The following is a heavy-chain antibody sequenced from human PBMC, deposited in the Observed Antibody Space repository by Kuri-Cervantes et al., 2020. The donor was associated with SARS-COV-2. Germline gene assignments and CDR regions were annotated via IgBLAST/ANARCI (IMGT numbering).Heavy chain of an antibody. Sequence: GGSLRLSCATSGFTFDDYAMHWVRQAPGKGLEWVCLISRDRGNSYYADSVKGRFTISRDNSKNSLYLQMNSLRPEDTALYYCVKGKNGWYGVDYWGQGTQVTVSS. CDR3: VKGKNGWYGVDY. CDR2: ISRDRGNS. J-gene: IGHJ4*02. CDR1: GFTFDDYA. V-gene: IGHV3-43D*03. D-gene: IGHD6-19*01.